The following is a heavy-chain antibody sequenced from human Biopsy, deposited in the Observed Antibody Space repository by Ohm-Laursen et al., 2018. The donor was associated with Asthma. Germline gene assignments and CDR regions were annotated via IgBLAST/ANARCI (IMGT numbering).Heavy chain of an antibody. Sequence: GSLRLSCAASGFAVSRDYMFWVRQAPGKGLEWVSVIYSGGTSHTADSARGRFTISRDYSKNTLYLQMHSLIAEDTAVYYCARGDSSNWSHYYFDYWGQGTLVTVSS. D-gene: IGHD3-22*01. J-gene: IGHJ4*02. CDR1: GFAVSRDY. CDR2: IYSGGTS. V-gene: IGHV3-53*01. CDR3: ARGDSSNWSHYYFDY.